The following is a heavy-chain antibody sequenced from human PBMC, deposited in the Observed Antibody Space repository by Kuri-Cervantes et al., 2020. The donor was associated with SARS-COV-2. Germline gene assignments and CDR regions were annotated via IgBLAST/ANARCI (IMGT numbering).Heavy chain of an antibody. D-gene: IGHD4-17*01. J-gene: IGHJ5*02. CDR3: ARKRTTVTTFWFDP. V-gene: IGHV3-21*01. CDR2: ISSSSSYI. CDR1: GFTFSSYS. Sequence: GESLKISCAASGFTFSSYSMNWVRQAPGKGLEWVSSISSSSSYIYYADSVKGRFTISRDNAKNSLYLQMNSLRAEDTAVYYCARKRTTVTTFWFDPWGQGTLVTVSS.